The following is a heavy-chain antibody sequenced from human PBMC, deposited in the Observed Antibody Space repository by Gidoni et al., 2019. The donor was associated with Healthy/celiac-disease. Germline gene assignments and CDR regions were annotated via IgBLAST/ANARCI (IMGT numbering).Heavy chain of an antibody. Sequence: QVQLVQSGAEVKKPGASVKVFCKASGYTFTSYAMHWVRQAHGQRLEWMGWINAGNGNTKDSQKFQGRVTITRDTSASTAYMELSSLRSEDTAVYYCARVLEEVYVWGSYRYLDYWGQGTLVTVSS. J-gene: IGHJ4*02. CDR3: ARVLEEVYVWGSYRYLDY. D-gene: IGHD3-16*02. CDR2: INAGNGNT. CDR1: GYTFTSYA. V-gene: IGHV1-3*01.